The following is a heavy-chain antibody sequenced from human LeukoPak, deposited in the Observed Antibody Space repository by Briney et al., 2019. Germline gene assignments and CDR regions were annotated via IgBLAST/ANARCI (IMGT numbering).Heavy chain of an antibody. CDR2: IRYDGSNK. CDR1: GFTFSSYG. V-gene: IGHV3-30*02. J-gene: IGHJ4*02. CDR3: AKEGDDILTGYYFDY. D-gene: IGHD3-9*01. Sequence: GGSLRLSCAASGFTFSSYGMHWVRQAPGKGLEWVAFIRYDGSNKYYADSVKGRFTISRDNSKNTLYLQMNSLRAEDTAVYYCAKEGDDILTGYYFDYWGQGTLVTVSS.